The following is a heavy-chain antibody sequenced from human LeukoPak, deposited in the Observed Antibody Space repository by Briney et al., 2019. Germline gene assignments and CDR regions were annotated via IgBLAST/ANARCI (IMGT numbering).Heavy chain of an antibody. CDR2: IYYSGTT. Sequence: SETLSLTCTVSGDSISGYYWSWIRQPPGKGLEWIGNIYYSGTTNYDPSLRSRVNMSLDASKNQFSLRLSSVTAADTAVYYCARGSGGSSTSPWGQGTLVTVSS. CDR3: ARGSGGSSTSP. J-gene: IGHJ5*02. D-gene: IGHD2-2*01. V-gene: IGHV4-59*01. CDR1: GDSISGYY.